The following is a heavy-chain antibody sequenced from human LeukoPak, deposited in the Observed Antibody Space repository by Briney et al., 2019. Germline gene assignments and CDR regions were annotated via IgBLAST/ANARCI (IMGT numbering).Heavy chain of an antibody. CDR1: GYTFTSYA. J-gene: IGHJ3*02. D-gene: IGHD5/OR15-5a*01. Sequence: GASVKVSCKASGYTFTSYAMHWVRQAPGQRLEWMGWINAGNGNTKYSQKFQGRVTITRDTSASTAYMELSSLRSEDTAVYYCARDWATFSTTHETFDIWGQGTMVTVSS. CDR2: INAGNGNT. V-gene: IGHV1-3*01. CDR3: ARDWATFSTTHETFDI.